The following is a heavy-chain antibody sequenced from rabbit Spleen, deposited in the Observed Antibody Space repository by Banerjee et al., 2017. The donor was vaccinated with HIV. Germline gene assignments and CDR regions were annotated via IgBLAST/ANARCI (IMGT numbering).Heavy chain of an antibody. D-gene: IGHD8-1*01. CDR2: IDSGSSGFT. CDR1: GFSFSSSYD. J-gene: IGHJ6*01. CDR3: ARDSGSSFSSYGMDL. Sequence: QEQLVESGGGLVQPEGSLTLTCKASGFSFSSSYDMCWVRQAPGKGLEWIGCIDSGSSGFTYFASWAKGRFTISKTSSTTVTLQMTSLTAADTATYFCARDSGSSFSSYGMDLWGPGTLVTVS. V-gene: IGHV1S45*01.